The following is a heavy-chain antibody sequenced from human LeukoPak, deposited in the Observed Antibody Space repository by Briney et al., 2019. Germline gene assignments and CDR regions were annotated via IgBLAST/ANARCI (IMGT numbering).Heavy chain of an antibody. CDR2: IYPGDADT. CDR3: ASLGDSYVWGTFDY. CDR1: GYSFTIYW. D-gene: IGHD3-10*02. J-gene: IGHJ4*01. Sequence: GESLNISCKGSGYSFTIYWIGWVRQMPGKGLEWMGIIYPGDADTRYSPSFQGQVTISADKSISSAYLQWSSLKASDTAMYYCASLGDSYVWGTFDYWGQEPWSPSPQ. V-gene: IGHV5-51*01.